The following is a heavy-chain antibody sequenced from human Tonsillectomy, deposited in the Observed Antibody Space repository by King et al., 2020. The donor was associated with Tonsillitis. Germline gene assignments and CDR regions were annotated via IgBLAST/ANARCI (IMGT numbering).Heavy chain of an antibody. Sequence: VQLQQWGAGLLKPSETLSLTCAVYGGSFSGYYWSWIRQPPGKGLEWIGEINHSGSTNYNPSLKSRVTISVDTSKKQFSLKLSSVTAADTAVYYCARVDIVVVPAAWSYFDLWGRGTLVTVSS. D-gene: IGHD2-2*01. V-gene: IGHV4-34*01. CDR1: GGSFSGYY. CDR3: ARVDIVVVPAAWSYFDL. CDR2: INHSGST. J-gene: IGHJ2*01.